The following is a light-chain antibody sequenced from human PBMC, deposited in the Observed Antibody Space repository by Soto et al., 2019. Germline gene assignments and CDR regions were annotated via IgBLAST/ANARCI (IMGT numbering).Light chain of an antibody. V-gene: IGKV3-15*01. CDR1: QTVSRN. Sequence: VMTQAPATRSVSRCEKATLSCRASQTVSRNLAWYQQRPGQAPRLLIYDISNRAAGVPARFSGSGSETEFTLPITSLPSEDFAVYFWPQYNNWPSFGQGTRLENK. CDR3: PQYNNWPS. CDR2: DIS. J-gene: IGKJ5*01.